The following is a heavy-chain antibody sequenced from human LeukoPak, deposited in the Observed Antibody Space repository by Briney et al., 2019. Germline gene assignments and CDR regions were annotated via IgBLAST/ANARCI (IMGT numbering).Heavy chain of an antibody. V-gene: IGHV3-7*01. D-gene: IGHD6-13*01. CDR1: GFTFSTYW. CDR3: ARDSAGNDY. J-gene: IGHJ4*02. CDR2: IKEDASEK. Sequence: GGSLRLSCAASGFTFSTYWMSWVRQAPGKGLEWVAHIKEDASEKFYVDSVRGRVTISRDNAKNSLYLQMNSLRAEDTAMYYCARDSAGNDYWGQGTLVTVSS.